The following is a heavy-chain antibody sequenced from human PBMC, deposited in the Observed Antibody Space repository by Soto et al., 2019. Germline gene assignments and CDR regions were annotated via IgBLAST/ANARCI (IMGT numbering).Heavy chain of an antibody. CDR2: ISWNSGSI. J-gene: IGHJ4*02. CDR3: AKAPIFGVVTAPFDY. CDR1: GCTFDDYA. V-gene: IGHV3-9*01. D-gene: IGHD3-3*01. Sequence: VGSLRHSCAASGCTFDDYAMHWVRQTPGKGLEWVSGISWNSGSIGYADSVKGRFTISRDNAKNSLYLQMNSLRAEDTALYYCAKAPIFGVVTAPFDYWGQGDPVPGFS.